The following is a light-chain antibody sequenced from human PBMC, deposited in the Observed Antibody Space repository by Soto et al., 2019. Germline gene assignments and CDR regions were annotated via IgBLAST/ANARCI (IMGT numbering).Light chain of an antibody. Sequence: EIVMTQSPATLSVSPGERATLSCRASQSVSANLAWYQQKPGQAPRLLIYGPSTRATGIPARFSGSGSVTEFTLTISSLQSEDFAVYYCQQYNNWPPGTFGQGTKLEI. CDR2: GPS. CDR3: QQYNNWPPGT. V-gene: IGKV3D-15*01. J-gene: IGKJ2*02. CDR1: QSVSAN.